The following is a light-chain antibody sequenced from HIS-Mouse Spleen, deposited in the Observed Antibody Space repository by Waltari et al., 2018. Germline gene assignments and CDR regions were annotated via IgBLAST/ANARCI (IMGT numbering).Light chain of an antibody. J-gene: IGLJ1*01. CDR2: SNN. CDR3: AAWDDSLNGYV. Sequence: QSVLTQPPSASGTPGQRVTTPCSGSSSNIGSNPVNWYQQHQGTATKLPIYSNNQRPSGVPDRFSGSKSGTSASLAISGLQSEDEADYYCAAWDDSLNGYVFGTGTKVTVL. V-gene: IGLV1-44*01. CDR1: SSNIGSNP.